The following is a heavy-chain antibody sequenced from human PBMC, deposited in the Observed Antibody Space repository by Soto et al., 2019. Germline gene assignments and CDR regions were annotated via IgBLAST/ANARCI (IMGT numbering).Heavy chain of an antibody. Sequence: EVQLLESGGGLVQPGGSLRLSCAASGVTFSSHTMSWVRQAPGKGLEWVSGISGSGDSSYYADSVKGRFSISRDNSKNTLSLQMNSLRAEDTAVYYCAKSDCGTIGCRLMDVWGQGTTVSVSS. CDR2: ISGSGDSS. V-gene: IGHV3-23*01. CDR1: GVTFSSHT. J-gene: IGHJ6*02. D-gene: IGHD2-21*01. CDR3: AKSDCGTIGCRLMDV.